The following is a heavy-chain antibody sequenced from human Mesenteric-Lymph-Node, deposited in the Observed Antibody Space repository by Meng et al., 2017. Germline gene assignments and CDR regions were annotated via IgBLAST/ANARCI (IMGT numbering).Heavy chain of an antibody. CDR2: ISYDGSNK. CDR3: AREGSDCSSTSCHIYYYYGMDV. V-gene: IGHV3-30*04. CDR1: GFTFSSYA. D-gene: IGHD2-2*01. Sequence: GESLKISCAASGFTFSSYAMHWVRQAPGKGLEWVAVISYDGSNKYYADSVKGRFTISRDNAKNSLYLQMNSLRAEDTAVYYCAREGSDCSSTSCHIYYYYGMDVWGQGTTVTVSS. J-gene: IGHJ6*02.